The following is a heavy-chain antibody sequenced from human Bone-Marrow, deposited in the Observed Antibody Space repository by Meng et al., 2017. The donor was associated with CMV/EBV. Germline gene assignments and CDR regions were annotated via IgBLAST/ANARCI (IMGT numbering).Heavy chain of an antibody. CDR3: ARHIVGATNDY. CDR1: GGSISSSSYY. V-gene: IGHV4-39*01. D-gene: IGHD1-26*01. CDR2: IYYSGST. J-gene: IGHJ4*02. Sequence: QLQLQGSGPGLVKPSETLSLTCTVSGGSISSSSYYWGWIRQPPGKGLEWIGSIYYSGSTYYNPSLKSRVTISVDTSKNQFSLKLSSVTAADTAVYYCARHIVGATNDYWGQGTLVTVSS.